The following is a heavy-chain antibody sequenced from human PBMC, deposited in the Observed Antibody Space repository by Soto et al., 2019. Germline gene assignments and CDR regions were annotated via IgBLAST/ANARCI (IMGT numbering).Heavy chain of an antibody. V-gene: IGHV1-69*18. Sequence: QVQLVQSGAEVKKPGSSVKVSCSASGVTFSSYAFTWVRQAPGQGLEWMGNIIPVFRTPTYAQRFQGRLTISADESTNTVYMELSSLRSEDTAVYFCAKDGSWDGGGGESWGQGTLVIVSS. CDR3: AKDGSWDGGGGES. CDR1: GVTFSSYA. CDR2: IIPVFRTP. J-gene: IGHJ4*02. D-gene: IGHD3-16*01.